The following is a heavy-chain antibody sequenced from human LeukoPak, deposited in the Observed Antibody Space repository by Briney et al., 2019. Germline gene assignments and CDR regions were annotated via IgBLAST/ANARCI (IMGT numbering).Heavy chain of an antibody. Sequence: LKPSETLSLTCAVYGGSFSGYYWSWIRQPPGKGLEWIGEINHSGSTNYNPSLKSRVTISVDTSKNQFSLKLSSVTTADTAVYYCARDFKTSTIFGVAKDWFDPWGQGTLVTVSS. CDR1: GGSFSGYY. J-gene: IGHJ5*02. V-gene: IGHV4-34*01. CDR3: ARDFKTSTIFGVAKDWFDP. CDR2: INHSGST. D-gene: IGHD3-3*01.